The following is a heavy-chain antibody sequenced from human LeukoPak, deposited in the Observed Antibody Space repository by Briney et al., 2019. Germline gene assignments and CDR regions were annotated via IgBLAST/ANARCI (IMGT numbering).Heavy chain of an antibody. V-gene: IGHV3-64*02. CDR1: GFTFTTYW. D-gene: IGHD6-19*01. CDR2: ISTDGSRI. Sequence: GGSLRLSCAAPGFTFTTYWMTWVRQAPGKGLEYVSVISTDGSRIYYADSVKGRFTISRDNSKNTLYLQMGSLRAEDMAFYYCTRGVAISTSGWYDTFDYWGQGALVTVSS. J-gene: IGHJ4*02. CDR3: TRGVAISTSGWYDTFDY.